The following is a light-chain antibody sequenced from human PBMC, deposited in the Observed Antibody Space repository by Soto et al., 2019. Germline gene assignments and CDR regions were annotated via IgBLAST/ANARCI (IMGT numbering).Light chain of an antibody. CDR3: CSYASFSTFVV. V-gene: IGLV2-23*03. Sequence: QSALTQPASVSGSPGQSITISCTGTSSDVGSYNLVSWYQQHPGKAPKLMIYEGSQRPSGVSNRFSGSKSGNTASLTISGLQAEDEADYYCCSYASFSTFVVFGGGTKLTVL. J-gene: IGLJ2*01. CDR1: SSDVGSYNL. CDR2: EGS.